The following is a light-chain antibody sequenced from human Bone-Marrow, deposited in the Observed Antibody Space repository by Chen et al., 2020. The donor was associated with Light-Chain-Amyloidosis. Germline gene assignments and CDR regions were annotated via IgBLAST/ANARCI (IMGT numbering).Light chain of an antibody. V-gene: IGLV2-14*01. Sequence: QPALTHPASVSGSPGQSITISCTGTSSDVGGDNHVSWYQQHPDKAPKLMIYEVTNRPSWVPDRFSGSKSDNPASLTISGLQTEDEADYFCSSYTITNTLVFGSGTRVTVL. CDR1: SSDVGGDNH. CDR2: EVT. CDR3: SSYTITNTLV. J-gene: IGLJ1*01.